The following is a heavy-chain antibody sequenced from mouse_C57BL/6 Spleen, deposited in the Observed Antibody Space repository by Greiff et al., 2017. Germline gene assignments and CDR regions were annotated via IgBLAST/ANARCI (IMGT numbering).Heavy chain of an antibody. CDR1: GYTFTSYW. J-gene: IGHJ2*01. V-gene: IGHV1-69*01. CDR2: IDPSDSYT. CDR3: ARYDYGTFDY. Sequence: VQLQQPGAELVMPGASVKLSCKASGYTFTSYWMHWVKQRPGQGLEWIGEIDPSDSYTNYNQKFKGKSTLTVDKSSSTAYMQLSSLTSEDSAVYYCARYDYGTFDYWGQGTTLTVSS. D-gene: IGHD2-4*01.